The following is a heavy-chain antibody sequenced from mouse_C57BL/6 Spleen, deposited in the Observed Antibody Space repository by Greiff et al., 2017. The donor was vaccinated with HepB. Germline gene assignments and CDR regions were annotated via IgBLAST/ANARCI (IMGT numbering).Heavy chain of an antibody. Sequence: QVQLQQPGAELVKPGASVKVSCKASGYAFSSSWMNWVKQRPGKGLEWIGRIYPGDGDTNYNGKFKGKATLTADKSSSTAYMQLSSLTSEDSAVYFCARLGDYWGQGTTLTVSS. D-gene: IGHD4-1*01. J-gene: IGHJ2*01. CDR2: IYPGDGDT. CDR1: GYAFSSSW. CDR3: ARLGDY. V-gene: IGHV1-82*01.